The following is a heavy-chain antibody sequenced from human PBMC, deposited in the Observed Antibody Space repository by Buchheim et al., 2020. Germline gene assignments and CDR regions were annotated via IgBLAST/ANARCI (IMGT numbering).Heavy chain of an antibody. CDR1: GFTFSSYS. CDR3: ARVSGMDDFWSGYYYYYYGMDV. J-gene: IGHJ6*02. D-gene: IGHD3-3*01. V-gene: IGHV3-21*01. Sequence: EVQLVESGGGLVKPGGSLRLSCAASGFTFSSYSMNWVRQAPGKGLEWVSSISSSSSYIYYADSVKGRFTISRDNAKNSLYLQMNSLRAEDTAVYYCARVSGMDDFWSGYYYYYYGMDVWGQGTT. CDR2: ISSSSSYI.